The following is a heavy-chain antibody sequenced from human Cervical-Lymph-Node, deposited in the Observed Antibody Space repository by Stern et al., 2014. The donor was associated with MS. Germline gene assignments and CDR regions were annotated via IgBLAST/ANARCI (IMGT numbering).Heavy chain of an antibody. V-gene: IGHV1-24*01. J-gene: IGHJ2*01. D-gene: IGHD3-10*01. Sequence: VQLVQSGAEVKKPGASVKASCKVSGYTLTELSMPWVRQAPGKGLEWMGGFDPEDGETIYAQKFQGRVTMTEDTSTDTAYMELSSLRSEDTAVYYCAGMVRDDWYFDLWGRGTLVTVSS. CDR3: AGMVRDDWYFDL. CDR1: GYTLTELS. CDR2: FDPEDGET.